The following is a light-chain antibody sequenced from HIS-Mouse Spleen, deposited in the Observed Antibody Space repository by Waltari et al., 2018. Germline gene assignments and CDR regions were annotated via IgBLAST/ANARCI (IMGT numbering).Light chain of an antibody. Sequence: QSALTQPASVSGSPGQSITISCTGTSSDVGSYNLFPWYQQHPGKAPKLMIYEGSKRPSGVSNRFSGSKSGNTASLTISGLQAEDEADYYCSSYAGSSTWVFGGGTKLTVL. CDR1: SSDVGSYNL. J-gene: IGLJ3*02. CDR3: SSYAGSSTWV. CDR2: EGS. V-gene: IGLV2-23*01.